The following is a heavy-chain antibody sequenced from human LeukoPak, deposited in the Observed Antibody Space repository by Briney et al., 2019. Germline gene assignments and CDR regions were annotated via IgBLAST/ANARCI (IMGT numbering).Heavy chain of an antibody. J-gene: IGHJ5*02. CDR2: ISAYNGNT. D-gene: IGHD2-15*01. CDR1: GYTFTSYG. CDR3: ARDFLDCSGGSGYSDNWFDP. V-gene: IGHV1-18*01. Sequence: GASVKVSCKASGYTFTSYGISWVRQAPGQGLEWMGWISAYNGNTNYAQKLQGRVTMTTDTSTSTAYMELRSLRSDDTAVYYCARDFLDCSGGSGYSDNWFDPWGQGTLVTVSS.